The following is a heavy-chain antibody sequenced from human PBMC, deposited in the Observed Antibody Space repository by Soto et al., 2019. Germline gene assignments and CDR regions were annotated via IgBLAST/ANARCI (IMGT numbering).Heavy chain of an antibody. V-gene: IGHV3-23*01. Sequence: AGGSLRLSCAASGVTFISYAMIWVRQAPGKGLEWVSAISGSGGSTYYADSVKGRFTISRDNSKNTLYLQMNSLRAEDTAVYYCAKDRSGGSWGTDYWGQGTLVTVSS. CDR3: AKDRSGGSWGTDY. CDR2: ISGSGGST. J-gene: IGHJ4*02. CDR1: GVTFISYA. D-gene: IGHD2-15*01.